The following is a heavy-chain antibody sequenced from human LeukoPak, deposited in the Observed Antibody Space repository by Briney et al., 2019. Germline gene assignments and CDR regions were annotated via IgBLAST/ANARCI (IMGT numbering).Heavy chain of an antibody. J-gene: IGHJ4*02. CDR1: GFTFSSYS. CDR3: ARDPSSSWPFDY. V-gene: IGHV3-21*01. Sequence: GGSLRLSCAASGFTFSSYSMNWVRQAPGKGLEWVSSISSSSSYIYYADSVKGRFTISRDNAKNSLYLQMNSLRAEDTAVYYCARDPSSSWPFDYWGQGTLVTVSS. CDR2: ISSSSSYI. D-gene: IGHD6-13*01.